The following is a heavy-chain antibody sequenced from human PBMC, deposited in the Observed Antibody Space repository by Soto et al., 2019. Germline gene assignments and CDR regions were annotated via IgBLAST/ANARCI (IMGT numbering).Heavy chain of an antibody. D-gene: IGHD3-10*01. J-gene: IGHJ6*02. CDR1: GFTFSSYG. V-gene: IGHV3-30*18. CDR2: ISYDGSNK. Sequence: GGSLRLSCAASGFTFSSYGMHWVRQAPGKGLEWVAVISYDGSNKYYADSVKGRFTISRDNSKNTLCLQMNSLRAEDTAVYYRAKDVGRITMVRGVITYYYYGMDVWGQGTTVTVSS. CDR3: AKDVGRITMVRGVITYYYYGMDV.